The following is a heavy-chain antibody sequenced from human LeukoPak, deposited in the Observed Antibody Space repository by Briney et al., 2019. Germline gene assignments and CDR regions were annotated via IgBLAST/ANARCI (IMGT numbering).Heavy chain of an antibody. V-gene: IGHV4-34*01. CDR2: INHSGST. Sequence: KPSETLSLTCTVSGGSTSGYYWSWIRQPPGKGLEWIGEINHSGSTNYNPSLKSRVTISVDTSKNQFSLKLSSVTAADTAVYYCARRYCSSTSCYASQYYYYYYYMDVWGKGTTVTVSS. D-gene: IGHD2-2*01. CDR3: ARRYCSSTSCYASQYYYYYYYMDV. J-gene: IGHJ6*03. CDR1: GGSTSGYY.